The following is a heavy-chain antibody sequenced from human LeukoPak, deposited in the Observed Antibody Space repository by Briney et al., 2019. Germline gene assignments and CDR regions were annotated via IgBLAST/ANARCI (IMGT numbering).Heavy chain of an antibody. V-gene: IGHV3-11*01. CDR3: ARWLRGIADEDGVDV. CDR1: GFTFSNAW. Sequence: PGGSLRLSCAASGFTFSNAWMSWVRQAPGKGLEWVSYITSRGSTIYHADSVKGRFTISRDNAKNSLYLQMNSLRAEDTAVYYCARWLRGIADEDGVDVWGQGTTVTVSS. CDR2: ITSRGSTI. J-gene: IGHJ6*02. D-gene: IGHD6-13*01.